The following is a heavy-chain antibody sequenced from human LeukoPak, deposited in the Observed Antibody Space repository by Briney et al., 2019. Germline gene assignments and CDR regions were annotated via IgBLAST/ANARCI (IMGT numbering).Heavy chain of an antibody. Sequence: SETLSLTCTVSGGSISSYYWSWIRQPPGKGLDWIGYIYHSGSTYYNPSLKSRVTISVDRSKNQFSLKLSSVTAADTAVYYCASSCSSTSCYPWTDAFDIWGQGTMVTVSS. CDR2: IYHSGST. CDR3: ASSCSSTSCYPWTDAFDI. V-gene: IGHV4-59*12. J-gene: IGHJ3*02. D-gene: IGHD2-2*01. CDR1: GGSISSYY.